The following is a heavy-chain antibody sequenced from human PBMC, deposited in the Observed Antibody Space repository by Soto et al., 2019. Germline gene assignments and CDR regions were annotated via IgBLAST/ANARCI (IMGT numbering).Heavy chain of an antibody. CDR1: GFTFSNYE. D-gene: IGHD1-26*01. Sequence: LRLSCAASGFTFSNYEMNWVRQAPGKGLEWVSYISSSGSTIYYADSVKGRFTISRDNAKNSLYLQMNSLRAEDTAVYYCARDPSFRELLVHFDNWGQGTLVTVSS. J-gene: IGHJ4*02. CDR2: ISSSGSTI. V-gene: IGHV3-48*03. CDR3: ARDPSFRELLVHFDN.